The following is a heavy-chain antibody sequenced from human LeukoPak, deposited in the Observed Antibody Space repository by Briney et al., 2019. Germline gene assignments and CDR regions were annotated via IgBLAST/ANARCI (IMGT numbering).Heavy chain of an antibody. D-gene: IGHD3-3*01. Sequence: GSLRLSCAASGFTFSSYAMHWVRQAPGKGLEWVAVISYDGSNKYYADSVKGRFTISRDNSKNTLYLQMNSLRAEDTAVYYCASDVWSGYYPDNAAVDYWGQGTLVTVSS. J-gene: IGHJ4*02. CDR3: ASDVWSGYYPDNAAVDY. CDR2: ISYDGSNK. V-gene: IGHV3-30*04. CDR1: GFTFSSYA.